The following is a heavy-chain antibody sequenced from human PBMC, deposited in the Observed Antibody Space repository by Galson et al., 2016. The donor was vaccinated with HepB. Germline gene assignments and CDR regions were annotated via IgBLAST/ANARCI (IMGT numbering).Heavy chain of an antibody. D-gene: IGHD3-10*01. V-gene: IGHV4-31*03. J-gene: IGHJ5*02. Sequence: TLSLTCTVSGGSISSGGYHWSWIRQHPGKGLEWIGYIFYSGSTYYNPSLKSRLSISVDTSKNQFSLKLSSVTAADTAMYYCARGSHYYGSGSYCHWFDPWGQGTLATVSS. CDR2: IFYSGST. CDR1: GGSISSGGYH. CDR3: ARGSHYYGSGSYCHWFDP.